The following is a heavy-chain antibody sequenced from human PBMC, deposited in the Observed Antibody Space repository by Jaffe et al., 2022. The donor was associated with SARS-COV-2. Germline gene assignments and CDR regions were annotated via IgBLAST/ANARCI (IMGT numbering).Heavy chain of an antibody. CDR2: IDTATGGA. Sequence: QVELVQSGAEVKKPGASMQISCQASGYTFTSYVIQWVRQAPEQRLEWMGWIDTATGGAVYSQNFQGRVAFTRDTSATTAYLELSSLTSDDTAVYYCARDLAGDPSAYFDYWGQGTLVTVSS. J-gene: IGHJ4*02. D-gene: IGHD4-17*01. CDR1: GYTFTSYV. CDR3: ARDLAGDPSAYFDY. V-gene: IGHV1-3*04.